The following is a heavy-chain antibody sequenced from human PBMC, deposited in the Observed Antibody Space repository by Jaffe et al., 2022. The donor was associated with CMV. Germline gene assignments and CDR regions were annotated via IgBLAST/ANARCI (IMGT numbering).Heavy chain of an antibody. V-gene: IGHV4-59*01. CDR1: GGSISSYY. Sequence: QVQLQESGPGLVKPSETLSLTCTVSGGSISSYYWSWIRQPPGKGLEWIGYIYYSGSTNYNPSLKSRVTISVDTSKNQFSLKLSSVTAADTAVYYCARWDSSSWYLNWFDPWGQGTLVTVSS. J-gene: IGHJ5*02. D-gene: IGHD6-13*01. CDR2: IYYSGST. CDR3: ARWDSSSWYLNWFDP.